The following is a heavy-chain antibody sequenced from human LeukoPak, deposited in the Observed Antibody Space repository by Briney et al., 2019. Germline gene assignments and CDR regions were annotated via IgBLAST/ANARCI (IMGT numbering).Heavy chain of an antibody. V-gene: IGHV3-13*01. D-gene: IGHD4-11*01. CDR1: GFTFSSYD. J-gene: IGHJ6*02. Sequence: GGSLRLSCAASGFTFSSYDMHWVGKAPGKGLEWLSAFGTAGDTYYPGSVKGRFTISRENAKNSLYLQMNSLRAGDTAVYYCARGKVDSNYYYYYGMDVWGQGTTVTVSS. CDR3: ARGKVDSNYYYYYGMDV. CDR2: FGTAGDT.